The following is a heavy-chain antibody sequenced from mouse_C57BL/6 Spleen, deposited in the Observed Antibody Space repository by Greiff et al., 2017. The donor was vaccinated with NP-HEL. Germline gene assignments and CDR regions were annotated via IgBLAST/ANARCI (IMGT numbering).Heavy chain of an antibody. CDR3: TRDAGAWAMDY. J-gene: IGHJ4*01. V-gene: IGHV5-9-1*02. CDR1: GFTFSSYA. D-gene: IGHD6-1*01. CDR2: ISSGGDYI. Sequence: EVMLVESGEGLVKPGGSLKLSCAASGFTFSSYAMSWVRQTPEKRLEWVAYISSGGDYIYYADTVKGRFTISRDHARNTLYLQMSSLKSEDTAMYYCTRDAGAWAMDYWGQGTSVTVSS.